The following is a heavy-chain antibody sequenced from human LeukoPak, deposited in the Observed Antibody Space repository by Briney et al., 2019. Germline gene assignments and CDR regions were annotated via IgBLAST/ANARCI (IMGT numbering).Heavy chain of an antibody. J-gene: IGHJ5*01. Sequence: GGSLRLSCAASGFTFDDYGMSWVRQAPGKGLEWVSSINSRSTYIFYADSVMGRFTISRDNAKNSLFLQMNSLRAEDTAVYYCARDETNGFDSWGQGALVTVSS. CDR3: ARDETNGFDS. CDR1: GFTFDDYG. CDR2: INSRSTYI. D-gene: IGHD1-14*01. V-gene: IGHV3-21*01.